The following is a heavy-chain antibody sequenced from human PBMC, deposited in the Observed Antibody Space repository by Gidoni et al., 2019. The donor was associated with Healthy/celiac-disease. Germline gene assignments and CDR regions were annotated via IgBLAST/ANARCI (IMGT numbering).Heavy chain of an antibody. CDR1: GGTFSSYP. Sequence: QVQLVQSGAEVKKPGSSVKVSCKASGGTFSSYPISWVRQAPGQGLEWMGRIIPNLGIANYAQKFQGRVTITADKSTSTAYMELSSLRSEDTAVYYCARVSYYYDSSGPYYFDYWGQGTLVTVSS. CDR3: ARVSYYYDSSGPYYFDY. CDR2: IIPNLGIA. V-gene: IGHV1-69*02. J-gene: IGHJ4*02. D-gene: IGHD3-22*01.